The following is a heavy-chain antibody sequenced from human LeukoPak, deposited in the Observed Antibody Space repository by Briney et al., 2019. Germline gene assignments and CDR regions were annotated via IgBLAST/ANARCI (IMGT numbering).Heavy chain of an antibody. V-gene: IGHV1-2*02. CDR1: GYTFTGYY. CDR2: INPNNGGT. Sequence: ASVKVSCKASGYTFTGYYMHWVRQAPGQGLEWMGWINPNNGGTNYAQKFQGRVTMTRDTSISTAYMELSRLRSDDTAVYYCARDRFVRCSSTSCRNWFDPWGQGTLVTVSS. J-gene: IGHJ5*02. CDR3: ARDRFVRCSSTSCRNWFDP. D-gene: IGHD2-2*01.